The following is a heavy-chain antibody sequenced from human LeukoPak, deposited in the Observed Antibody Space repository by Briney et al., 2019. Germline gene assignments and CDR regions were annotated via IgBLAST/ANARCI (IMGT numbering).Heavy chain of an antibody. V-gene: IGHV3-7*01. Sequence: PGGSLRLSCAASGFTFSSYGMSWVRQAPGKGLEWVANIKQDGSEKYYVDSVKGRFTISRDNAKNSLYLQTNSLRAEDTAVYYCAKNRADSSSWCFDYWGQGTLVTVSS. J-gene: IGHJ4*02. CDR1: GFTFSSYG. CDR3: AKNRADSSSWCFDY. D-gene: IGHD6-13*01. CDR2: IKQDGSEK.